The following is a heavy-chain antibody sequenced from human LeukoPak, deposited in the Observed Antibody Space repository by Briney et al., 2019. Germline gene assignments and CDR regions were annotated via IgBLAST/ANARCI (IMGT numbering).Heavy chain of an antibody. CDR1: GFTFSSYA. Sequence: GGSLRLSCAASGFTFSSYAMHWVRQAPGKGLEWVAVISYDGSNKYYADAVKGRFTTSRDNAENTLYLQMNSLRPEDTAVYYCARDRIYDSNKQGWFDPWGQGILVTVSS. D-gene: IGHD3-22*01. CDR3: ARDRIYDSNKQGWFDP. V-gene: IGHV3-30-3*01. J-gene: IGHJ5*02. CDR2: ISYDGSNK.